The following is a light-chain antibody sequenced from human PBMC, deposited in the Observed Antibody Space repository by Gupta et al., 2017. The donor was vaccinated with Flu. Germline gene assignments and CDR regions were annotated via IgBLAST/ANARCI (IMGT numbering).Light chain of an antibody. J-gene: IGKJ4*01. V-gene: IGKV2-29*03. Sequence: VTPGQPASMFCKSSQSLLYSDGKTHLHWYLQRPGQSPQLLMYESSSRCSGVPDRFSGSGSGTDFTLKISRVEAEDVGVYYCRQSLQLPLTFGGGTKVEI. CDR2: ESS. CDR3: RQSLQLPLT. CDR1: QSLLYSDGKTH.